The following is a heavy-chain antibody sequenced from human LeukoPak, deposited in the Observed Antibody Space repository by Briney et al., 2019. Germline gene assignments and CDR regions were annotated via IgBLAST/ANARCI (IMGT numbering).Heavy chain of an antibody. CDR1: GGSFSGYY. V-gene: IGHV4-34*01. D-gene: IGHD2-15*01. CDR2: INHSGST. J-gene: IGHJ5*02. Sequence: KPSETLSLTCAVYGGSFSGYYWSWIRQPPGKGLEWIGEINHSGSTNYNPSLKSRVTISVDTSKNQFSLKLSSVTAADTAVYYCARDRGRCSGGTCLANWFDPWGQGTLVIVSS. CDR3: ARDRGRCSGGTCLANWFDP.